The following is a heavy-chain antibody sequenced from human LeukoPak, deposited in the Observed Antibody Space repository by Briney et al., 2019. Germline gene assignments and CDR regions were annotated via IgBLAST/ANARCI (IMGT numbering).Heavy chain of an antibody. V-gene: IGHV3-53*01. D-gene: IGHD6-19*01. CDR1: GFTVSSIY. J-gene: IGHJ5*02. CDR2: IYSDGNT. CDR3: AGDTHSSSWYDH. Sequence: PGGSLRLSCAVTGFTVSSIYMSWVRQAPGKGLEWVSFIYSDGNTYYGDSVKGRFTLSRDSSRNTLYLQMNSLTVDDTAVHYCAGDTHSSSWYDHWGQGTLVTVSS.